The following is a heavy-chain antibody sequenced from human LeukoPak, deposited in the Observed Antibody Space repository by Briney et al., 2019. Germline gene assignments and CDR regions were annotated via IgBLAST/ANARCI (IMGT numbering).Heavy chain of an antibody. CDR3: AKDYGYDYGVDY. CDR1: GFNFHYFA. CDR2: ISGDGGSA. J-gene: IGHJ4*02. D-gene: IGHD5-18*01. V-gene: IGHV3-43*02. Sequence: PGGSLRLSCAASGFNFHYFAMHWVRQAPGKGLEWISLISGDGGSAHYIDSVKGRFTISRDNGKNSLFLQMNSLTTEDTGLYYCAKDYGYDYGVDYWGQGTLVTV.